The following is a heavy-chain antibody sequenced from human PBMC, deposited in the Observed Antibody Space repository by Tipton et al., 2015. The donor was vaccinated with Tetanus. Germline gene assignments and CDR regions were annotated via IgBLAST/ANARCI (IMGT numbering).Heavy chain of an antibody. D-gene: IGHD5-24*01. CDR2: ISNGNP. Sequence: TLSLTCTVSGGSISGSSYYWSWIRQPAGKGLEWIGHISNGNPDYTPSLKSRVTLSVDTSKNEFSLKLRSVTAADTAVYYCARGVTDGYNRRFDYWGQGTLVAVSP. CDR3: ARGVTDGYNRRFDY. J-gene: IGHJ4*02. CDR1: GGSISGSSYY. V-gene: IGHV4-61*09.